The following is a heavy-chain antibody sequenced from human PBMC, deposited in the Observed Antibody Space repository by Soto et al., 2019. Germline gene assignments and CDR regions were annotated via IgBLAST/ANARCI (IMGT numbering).Heavy chain of an antibody. CDR2: ISGSGGST. J-gene: IGHJ5*02. CDR3: AVPYGDYNPRWFDP. V-gene: IGHV3-23*01. D-gene: IGHD4-17*01. Sequence: GGSLRLSCAASGFTFSSYAMSWVRQAPGKGLEWVSAISGSGGSTYYADSVKGRFTISIDNSKNTLYLQMNSLRAEDTAVYYCAVPYGDYNPRWFDPWGQGTLVTVSS. CDR1: GFTFSSYA.